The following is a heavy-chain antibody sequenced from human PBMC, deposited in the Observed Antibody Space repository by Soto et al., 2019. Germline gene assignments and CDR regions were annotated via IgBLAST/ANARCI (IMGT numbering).Heavy chain of an antibody. V-gene: IGHV5-10-1*01. CDR2: VDPNDSFA. Sequence: LKISCQAFEYSFRIYWISWVRQKPGAGLEWMGRVDPNDSFATHSPSFEGHVSISVDKSTNIVYLQWRSLRASDTATYYCARHQSGSGNSNFDFWGQGTPVTVSS. CDR1: EYSFRIYW. J-gene: IGHJ4*02. D-gene: IGHD3-10*01. CDR3: ARHQSGSGNSNFDF.